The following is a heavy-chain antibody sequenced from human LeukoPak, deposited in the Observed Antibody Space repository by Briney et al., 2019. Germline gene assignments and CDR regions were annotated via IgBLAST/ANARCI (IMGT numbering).Heavy chain of an antibody. J-gene: IGHJ6*02. D-gene: IGHD6-19*01. CDR2: MNPNSGNT. CDR3: ARGGWGGSGWSPPAIYYYYGMDV. CDR1: GYTFTSYD. Sequence: GASVKVSCKASGYTFTSYDINWVRQATGQGLEWMGWMNPNSGNTGYAQKFQGRVTMTRNTSISTAYMELSSLRSEDTAVYYCARGGWGGSGWSPPAIYYYYGMDVWGQGTTVTVSS. V-gene: IGHV1-8*01.